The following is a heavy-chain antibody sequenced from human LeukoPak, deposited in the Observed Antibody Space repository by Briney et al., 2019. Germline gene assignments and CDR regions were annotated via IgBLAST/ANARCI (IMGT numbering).Heavy chain of an antibody. Sequence: GGSLRLSCSASGFSFSRYAMHWVRQAPGKGLEYVSAISSNGGSTYYADSVKGRFTISRDNSKNTLYLQMNGLRAEDTAVYYCARVDTVMAYYFDLWGQGTLVTVST. CDR3: ARVDTVMAYYFDL. V-gene: IGHV3-64*04. CDR1: GFSFSRYA. CDR2: ISSNGGST. J-gene: IGHJ4*02. D-gene: IGHD5-18*01.